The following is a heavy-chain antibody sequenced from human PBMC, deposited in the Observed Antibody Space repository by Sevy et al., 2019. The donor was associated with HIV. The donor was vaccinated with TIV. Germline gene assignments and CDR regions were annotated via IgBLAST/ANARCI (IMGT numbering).Heavy chain of an antibody. CDR2: ISYDGSNK. J-gene: IGHJ6*02. CDR3: AREEEGFITMVRGDYYGMDV. D-gene: IGHD3-10*01. Sequence: GGSLRLSCAASGFTFSSYAMHWVRQAPGKGLEWVAVISYDGSNKYYADSVKGRFTISGDNSKNTLYLQMNSLRAEDTAVYYCAREEEGFITMVRGDYYGMDVWGQGTTVTVSS. V-gene: IGHV3-30-3*01. CDR1: GFTFSSYA.